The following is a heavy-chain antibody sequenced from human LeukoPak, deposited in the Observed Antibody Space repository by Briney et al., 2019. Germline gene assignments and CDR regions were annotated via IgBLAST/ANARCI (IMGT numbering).Heavy chain of an antibody. CDR3: ARGLRYFDWLGSFDI. CDR1: GFTFSSYW. CDR2: INQDGSEK. V-gene: IGHV3-7*01. J-gene: IGHJ3*02. D-gene: IGHD3-9*01. Sequence: GGSLRLSCAASGFTFSSYWMSWVRQAPGKGLEWVANINQDGSEKNYVDSVKGRFTISRDNARNSLYLQVNSLRAEDTAVYYCARGLRYFDWLGSFDIWGQGTMVTVSS.